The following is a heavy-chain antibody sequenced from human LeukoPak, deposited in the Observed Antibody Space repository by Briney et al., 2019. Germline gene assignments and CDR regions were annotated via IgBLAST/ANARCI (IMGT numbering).Heavy chain of an antibody. CDR2: IRYDGSNK. J-gene: IGHJ5*02. V-gene: IGHV3-30*02. Sequence: LEWVAFIRYDGSNKYYADSVKGRFTISRDNSKNTLYLQMNSLRAEDTAVYYCAKDTISLGPWGQGTLVTVSS. D-gene: IGHD3-9*01. CDR3: AKDTISLGP.